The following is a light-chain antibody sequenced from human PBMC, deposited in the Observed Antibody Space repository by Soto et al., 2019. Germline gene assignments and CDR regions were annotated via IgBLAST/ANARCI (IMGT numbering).Light chain of an antibody. CDR2: LGS. CDR1: QSLLHSNGYNY. Sequence: DIVMTQSPLSLPVTPGEPASISCRSSQSLLHSNGYNYLDWYLQKPGQSPQLLIYLGSNRASGVPDRFSGSGSGTEFALTISSLQSEDSGIYYCQQYNNWPPLTLGGGTKVDIK. J-gene: IGKJ4*01. CDR3: QQYNNWPPLT. V-gene: IGKV2-28*01.